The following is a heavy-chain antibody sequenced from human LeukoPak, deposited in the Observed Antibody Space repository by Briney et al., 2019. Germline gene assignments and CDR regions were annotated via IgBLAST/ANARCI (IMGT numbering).Heavy chain of an antibody. CDR2: ISYDGSNK. CDR3: AKIVGEQHHDY. CDR1: GFTFSSYG. Sequence: GGSLRLSCAASGFTFSSYGMHWVRQAPGQGLEWVAVISYDGSNKYYADSVKGRFTISRDNSKNTLYLQMNSLRAEDTAVYYCAKIVGEQHHDYWGQGTLVTVSS. V-gene: IGHV3-30*18. D-gene: IGHD3-10*01. J-gene: IGHJ4*02.